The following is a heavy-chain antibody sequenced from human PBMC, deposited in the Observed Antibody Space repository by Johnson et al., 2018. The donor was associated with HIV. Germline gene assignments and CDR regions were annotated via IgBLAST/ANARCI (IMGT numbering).Heavy chain of an antibody. CDR2: IRYDGSNK. CDR3: ARAGGWELTNAFDI. D-gene: IGHD1-26*01. Sequence: VQLVESGGGVVQPGGSLRLSCAASGFTFSSYGMHWVRQAPGKGLAWVAFIRYDGSNKYYTDSVKRRFTISRDNSKNTLYLQMNSLRDEDTAVYYCARAGGWELTNAFDIWGQGTLVTVSS. V-gene: IGHV3-30*02. CDR1: GFTFSSYG. J-gene: IGHJ3*02.